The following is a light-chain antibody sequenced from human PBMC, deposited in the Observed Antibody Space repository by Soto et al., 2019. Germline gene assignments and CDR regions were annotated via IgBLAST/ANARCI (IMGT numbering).Light chain of an antibody. CDR1: QSLSSNY. CDR3: QQYGSSVRT. J-gene: IGKJ2*01. CDR2: GAS. Sequence: EIVLTQSPGTLSLSPGERATLSCRASQSLSSNYLAWYQQKPGQALRLLIYGASSRATGIPDRFSGSGSGTDFTLTISRLEPEDFAVYYCQQYGSSVRTFGQGTKLVIK. V-gene: IGKV3-20*01.